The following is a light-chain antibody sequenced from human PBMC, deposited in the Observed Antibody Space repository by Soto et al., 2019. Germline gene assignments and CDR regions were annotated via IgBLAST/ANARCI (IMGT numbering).Light chain of an antibody. J-gene: IGLJ2*01. CDR1: SSNIGGCDD. CDR2: GNS. Sequence: QSVLTQPPSVSGAPGQRVTISCTGSSSNIGGCDDVHWYQQLPGTAPKLLIYGNSNRPSGVPDRFSGSKSGTSASLAITGLRAEDEADYYCQSYDSSLSGSGVFGGGTKVTVL. V-gene: IGLV1-40*01. CDR3: QSYDSSLSGSGV.